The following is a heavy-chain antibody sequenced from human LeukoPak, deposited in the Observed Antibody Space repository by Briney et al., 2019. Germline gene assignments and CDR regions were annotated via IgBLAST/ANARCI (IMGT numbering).Heavy chain of an antibody. CDR2: ISAQNGDT. CDR1: GYTFTSYG. D-gene: IGHD5-24*01. J-gene: IGHJ4*02. V-gene: IGHV1-18*01. Sequence: EASVKVSCKASGYTFTSYGFSWVRQAPGRSLEWMGWISAQNGDTNYAQKLQGRVTMTTDTSTSTAYMELRSLRSDDTAVYYCARDSVAMSTIRDFGYWGQGTLVTVSS. CDR3: ARDSVAMSTIRDFGY.